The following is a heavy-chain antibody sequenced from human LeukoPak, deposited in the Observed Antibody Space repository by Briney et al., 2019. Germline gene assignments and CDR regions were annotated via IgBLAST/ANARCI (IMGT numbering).Heavy chain of an antibody. V-gene: IGHV3-66*01. CDR3: ARDSSGWYYFDY. D-gene: IGHD6-19*01. J-gene: IGHJ4*02. CDR1: GFTVSTNY. Sequence: GGSLRLSCAASGFTVSTNYMTWVRLAPGKGLERVSVIYTGVSTYYADSVKGRFTISRDNSKTTLYLQMTSLRAEDTAVYYCARDSSGWYYFDYWGQGTLVTVSS. CDR2: IYTGVST.